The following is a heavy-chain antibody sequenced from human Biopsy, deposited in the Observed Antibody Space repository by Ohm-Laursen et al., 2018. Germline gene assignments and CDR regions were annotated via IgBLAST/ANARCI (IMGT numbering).Heavy chain of an antibody. CDR2: IYSGGST. V-gene: IGHV3-53*01. D-gene: IGHD2-15*01. CDR3: ARPMSRVVAYGMDV. CDR1: GFTVSSNY. Sequence: SLRLSCAAFGFTVSSNYMSWVRQAPGKGLEWVSVIYSGGSTYYADSVKGRFTISRDNSKNTLYLQMNSLRAEDTAVYYCARPMSRVVAYGMDVWGQGTTVTVSS. J-gene: IGHJ6*02.